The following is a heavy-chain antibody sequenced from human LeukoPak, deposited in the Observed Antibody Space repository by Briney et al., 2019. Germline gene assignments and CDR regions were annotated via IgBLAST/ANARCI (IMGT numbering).Heavy chain of an antibody. CDR3: ASLSRSDSSGHSAFDI. V-gene: IGHV5-51*01. J-gene: IGHJ3*02. CDR1: GYSFTSYW. D-gene: IGHD3-22*01. Sequence: GESLKISCKGSGYSFTSYWLGWVRQMPGKGLEWMGIIYPRDSDTRYSPSFQGQVTISRDKSIGTAYLQWSSLKASDTAMYYCASLSRSDSSGHSAFDIWGQGPMVPVSS. CDR2: IYPRDSDT.